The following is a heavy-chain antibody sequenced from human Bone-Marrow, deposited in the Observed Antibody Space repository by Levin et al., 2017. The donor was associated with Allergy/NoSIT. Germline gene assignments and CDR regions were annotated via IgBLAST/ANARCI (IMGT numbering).Heavy chain of an antibody. J-gene: IGHJ6*02. CDR1: GYSFISFY. CDR3: ARELEPSANYYYYYGMDV. Sequence: ASVKVSCKASGYSFISFYIHWVRQAPGQGLEWMGMISPSGGSTSYAQRLQGRVTMTRDKSTSTVYMELSSLRSEDTALYYCARELEPSANYYYYYGMDVWSQGTTVTVSS. CDR2: ISPSGGST. V-gene: IGHV1-46*04. D-gene: IGHD3-3*01.